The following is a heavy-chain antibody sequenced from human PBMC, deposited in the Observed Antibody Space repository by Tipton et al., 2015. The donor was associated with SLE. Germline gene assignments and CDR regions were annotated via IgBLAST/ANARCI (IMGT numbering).Heavy chain of an antibody. CDR2: INQSGST. CDR3: ARRRLAESSSWSVPHDAFDI. D-gene: IGHD6-13*01. V-gene: IGHV4-34*01. J-gene: IGHJ3*02. Sequence: TLSLTCAVYGGSFSGYYLSSFRQPPRKGLEWIGEINQSGSTNYNPSLKSRVTISVDTSKNPFSLELSSVTAADTAVYYCARRRLAESSSWSVPHDAFDIWGQGTMVTVSS. CDR1: GGSFSGYY.